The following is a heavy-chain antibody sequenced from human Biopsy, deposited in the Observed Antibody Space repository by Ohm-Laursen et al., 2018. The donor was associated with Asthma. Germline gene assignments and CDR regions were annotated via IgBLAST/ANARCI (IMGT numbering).Heavy chain of an antibody. J-gene: IGHJ4*02. CDR3: AKEVFPGWELRRGPDY. CDR2: ISFDGTNR. V-gene: IGHV3-30*18. Sequence: SLRLPCTASGFSFSNYGMHWVRQAPGKGLDWVAVISFDGTNRNYTDSVKGRFTISRDNSRNTLHLGMNSLRAEDTAVYFCAKEVFPGWELRRGPDYWGQGTLVTVSS. D-gene: IGHD1-26*01. CDR1: GFSFSNYG.